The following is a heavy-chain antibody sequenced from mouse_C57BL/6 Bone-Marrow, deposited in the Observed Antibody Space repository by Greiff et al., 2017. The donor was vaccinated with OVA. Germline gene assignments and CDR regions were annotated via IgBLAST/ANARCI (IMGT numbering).Heavy chain of an antibody. J-gene: IGHJ1*03. D-gene: IGHD1-1*01. CDR1: GYTFTDHT. V-gene: IGHV1-78*01. Sequence: VKLQESAAELVKPGASVKISCKVSGYTFTDHTIHWMKQRPEQGLEWIGYIYPRDGSTKYNEKFKGKATLTADKSSSTAYMQLNRLTSEDSAVYFCARGATVVASRYFDVWGTGTTVTVSS. CDR3: ARGATVVASRYFDV. CDR2: IYPRDGST.